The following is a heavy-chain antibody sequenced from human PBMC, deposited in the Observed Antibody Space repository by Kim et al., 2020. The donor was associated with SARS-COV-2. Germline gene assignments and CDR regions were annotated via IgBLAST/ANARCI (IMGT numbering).Heavy chain of an antibody. CDR3: ARTYSYDTPWFDP. J-gene: IGHJ5*02. D-gene: IGHD3-22*01. V-gene: IGHV1-8*01. Sequence: YAQKFQGRVTMPRNNSIGTAYMELSSLRSEDTAVYYCARTYSYDTPWFDPWGQGTLVTVSS.